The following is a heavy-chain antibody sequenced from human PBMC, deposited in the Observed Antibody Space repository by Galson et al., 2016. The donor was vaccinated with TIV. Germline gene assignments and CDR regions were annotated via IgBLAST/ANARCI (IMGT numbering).Heavy chain of an antibody. CDR1: GFSFSNAW. J-gene: IGHJ4*02. V-gene: IGHV3-15*01. Sequence: SLRLSCAASGFSFSNAWMNWVRQAPGKGLEWVGRIKSKSDGGTIDYAAPVKDRFTISRDDSENTLYLQMNSLISEDTAGYYCTREGSSGYDLQQFDYWGQGTLVTGSS. CDR3: TREGSSGYDLQQFDY. D-gene: IGHD3-22*01. CDR2: IKSKSDGGTI.